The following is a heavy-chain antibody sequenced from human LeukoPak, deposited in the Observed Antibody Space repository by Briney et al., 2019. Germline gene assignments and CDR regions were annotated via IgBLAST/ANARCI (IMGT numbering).Heavy chain of an antibody. D-gene: IGHD3-22*01. CDR3: AKAFNRFITLNFDY. V-gene: IGHV3-23*01. CDR2: ISGSGGST. Sequence: PGGSLRLSCAASGITFSRYAMHWVRQAPGKGLEWVSAISGSGGSTYYADSVKGRFTISRDNSKNTLYLQMNSLRAEDTAVYYCAKAFNRFITLNFDYWGQGTLVTVSS. J-gene: IGHJ4*02. CDR1: GITFSRYA.